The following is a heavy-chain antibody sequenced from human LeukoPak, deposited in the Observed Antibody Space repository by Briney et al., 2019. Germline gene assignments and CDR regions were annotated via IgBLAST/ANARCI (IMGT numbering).Heavy chain of an antibody. CDR1: GYTFTSYA. CDR2: INAGNGNT. V-gene: IGHV1-3*01. J-gene: IGHJ4*02. CDR3: ARDGWELRSLAYYFDY. Sequence: ASVKVSCKASGYTFTSYAMHWVRQAPGQRLEWMGWINAGNGNTKYSQKFQGRVTITRDTSASTAYMELSSLRSEDTAVYYCARDGWELRSLAYYFDYWGQGTLVTVSS. D-gene: IGHD1-26*01.